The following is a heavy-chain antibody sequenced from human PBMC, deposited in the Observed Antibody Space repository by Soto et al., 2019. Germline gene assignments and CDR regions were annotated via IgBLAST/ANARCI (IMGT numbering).Heavy chain of an antibody. CDR2: IVVGSGNT. J-gene: IGHJ6*02. CDR1: GFTFTSSA. CDR3: AANFDHYGMDV. Sequence: SVKGSCKASGFTFTSSAVQWVRQARGQRLEWIGWIVVGSGNTNYAQKFQERVTITRDMSTSTAYMELSSLRSEDTAVYYCAANFDHYGMDVWGQGTTVTVSS. V-gene: IGHV1-58*01.